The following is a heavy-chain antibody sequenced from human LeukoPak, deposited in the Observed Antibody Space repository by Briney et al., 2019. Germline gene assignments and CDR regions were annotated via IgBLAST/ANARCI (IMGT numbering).Heavy chain of an antibody. CDR1: GYTFTSYD. CDR2: MNPNSGNT. J-gene: IGHJ3*02. V-gene: IGHV1-8*03. D-gene: IGHD5-18*01. Sequence: ASVKVSCKASGYTFTSYDINWVRQATGQGLEWMGWMNPNSGNTGYAQKFQGRVTITRNTSISTAYMELSSLRSEDTAVYYCARGGYSYGLGAFDIWGQGTMVTVSS. CDR3: ARGGYSYGLGAFDI.